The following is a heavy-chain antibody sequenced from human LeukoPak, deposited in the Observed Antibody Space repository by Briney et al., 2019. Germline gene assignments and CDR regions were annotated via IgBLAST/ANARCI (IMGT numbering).Heavy chain of an antibody. CDR1: GFSFSDFG. D-gene: IGHD2-21*01. V-gene: IGHV3-30-3*01. CDR2: ISSDGFNE. J-gene: IGHJ6*02. CDR3: ARYSNHFYYSGMDV. Sequence: GGSLRLSCAATGFSFSDFGMHCVRLAPGKGLEWVALISSDGFNEYYADSVRGRFTISRDTSKNTLYLEMKSLRPEDTAIYYCARYSNHFYYSGMDVWGQGTTVTVSS.